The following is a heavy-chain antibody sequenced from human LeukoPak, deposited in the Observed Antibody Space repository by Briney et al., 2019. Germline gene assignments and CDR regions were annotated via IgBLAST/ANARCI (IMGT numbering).Heavy chain of an antibody. CDR3: ARQTRYPLYYMDV. CDR2: IYYSGST. J-gene: IGHJ6*03. D-gene: IGHD1-14*01. V-gene: IGHV4-39*01. CDR1: GGSISSSSYY. Sequence: SETLSLTCTVSGGSISSSSYYWGWIRQPPGKGLEWIGSIYYSGSTYYNPSLKSRVTISVDTSKNQFSLKLTSVTAADTAVYFCARQTRYPLYYMDVWGKGTTVTISS.